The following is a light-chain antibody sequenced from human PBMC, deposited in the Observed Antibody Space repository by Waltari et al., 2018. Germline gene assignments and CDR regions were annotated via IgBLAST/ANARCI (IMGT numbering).Light chain of an antibody. Sequence: IVLTQSPGTLSLSPGESATLSCRASQRVSRSLAWYQQKPGQAPKLLIYGASTRATGIPDRFTGSGSGTDFSLTISSLEPEDFAIYFCQHYVRLPATFGQGTKVEIK. CDR2: GAS. CDR3: QHYVRLPAT. CDR1: QRVSRS. V-gene: IGKV3-20*01. J-gene: IGKJ1*01.